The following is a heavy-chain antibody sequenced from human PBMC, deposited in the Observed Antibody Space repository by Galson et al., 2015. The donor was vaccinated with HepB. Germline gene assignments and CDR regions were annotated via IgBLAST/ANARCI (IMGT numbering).Heavy chain of an antibody. D-gene: IGHD5-12*01. CDR2: IIPIFGTA. Sequence: SVKVSCKASGGTFSSYAISWVRQAPGQGLEWMGGIIPIFGTANYAQKFQGRVTITADESTSTAYMELSSLRSEDTAVYYCARGGIVATIWYYYGMDVWGQGTTVTVSS. CDR1: GGTFSSYA. CDR3: ARGGIVATIWYYYGMDV. J-gene: IGHJ6*02. V-gene: IGHV1-69*13.